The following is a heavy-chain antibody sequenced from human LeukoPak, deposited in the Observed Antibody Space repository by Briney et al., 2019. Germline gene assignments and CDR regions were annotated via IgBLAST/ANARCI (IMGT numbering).Heavy chain of an antibody. CDR2: ISGYNEKT. CDR1: GYTFSRYG. J-gene: IGHJ6*02. CDR3: ARGIQLWFHYYYNGMDV. Sequence: ASVKVSCKASGYTFSRYGINWVRQAPGQGLEWMGWISGYNEKTNYAQKFQGRVTMTTDTSTSTAYMELRRLRSDDTAVYYCARGIQLWFHYYYNGMDVWGQGTTVTVSS. D-gene: IGHD5-18*01. V-gene: IGHV1-18*01.